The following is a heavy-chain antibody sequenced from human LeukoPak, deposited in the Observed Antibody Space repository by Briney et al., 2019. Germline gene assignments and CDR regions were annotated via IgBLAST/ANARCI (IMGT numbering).Heavy chain of an antibody. CDR2: ISSSGGGT. CDR3: AKSPHIVKAVAVDY. J-gene: IGHJ4*02. CDR1: GFTVSSNY. Sequence: GGSLRLSCAASGFTVSSNYMSWVRQAPGKGLEWVSTISSSGGGTYYADSVKGRFTNSRDNSKNTLYLQMNSLRPEDTAVYYCAKSPHIVKAVAVDYWGQGTLVTVSS. D-gene: IGHD2-15*01. V-gene: IGHV3-23*01.